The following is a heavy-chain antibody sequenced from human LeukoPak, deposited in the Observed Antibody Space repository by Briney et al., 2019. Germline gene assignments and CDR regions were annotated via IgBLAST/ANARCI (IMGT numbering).Heavy chain of an antibody. CDR2: INPDGRDT. Sequence: GGSLRLSCAASGFTFSSYWMSWVRQAPGKGLEWVAHINPDGRDTYYVDSVKGRFTISRDNAQNSMYLQMNSLRVEDMAVYYCTSWGDTTAEYFQRWGQGTLVTVSS. CDR3: TSWGDTTAEYFQR. CDR1: GFTFSSYW. J-gene: IGHJ1*01. D-gene: IGHD2-21*02. V-gene: IGHV3-7*01.